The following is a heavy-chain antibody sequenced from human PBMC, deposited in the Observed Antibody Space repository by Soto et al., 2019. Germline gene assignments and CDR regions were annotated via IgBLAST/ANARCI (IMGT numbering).Heavy chain of an antibody. CDR2: INAGNGNT. CDR1: GYTFTSYA. V-gene: IGHV1-3*01. CDR3: ARGAAAAGTDY. D-gene: IGHD6-13*01. Sequence: ASVKVSCKASGYTFTSYAMHCVRQAPGQRLEWMGWINAGNGNTKYSQKFQGRVTITRDTSASTAYMELSSLGSEDTAVYYCARGAAAAGTDYWGQGTLATVS. J-gene: IGHJ4*02.